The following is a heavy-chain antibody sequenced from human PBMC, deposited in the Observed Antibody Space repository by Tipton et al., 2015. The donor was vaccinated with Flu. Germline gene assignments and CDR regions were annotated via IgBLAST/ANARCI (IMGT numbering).Heavy chain of an antibody. V-gene: IGHV3-9*01. D-gene: IGHD3-22*01. CDR2: ISWYGDNI. CDR1: GFAFDDYA. CDR3: VILGYFVDGFDM. Sequence: SLRLSCAASGFAFDDYAMHWVRQAPGKGLEWVSGISWYGDNIGYADSVKDRFTASRDNAKNTLYLQMNSLRVEDTALYYCVILGYFVDGFDMWGQGTMVTVSS. J-gene: IGHJ3*02.